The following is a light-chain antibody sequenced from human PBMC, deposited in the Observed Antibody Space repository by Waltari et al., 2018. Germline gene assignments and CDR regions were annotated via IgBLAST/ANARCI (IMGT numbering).Light chain of an antibody. Sequence: QSALTQPASVSGSPGQSITISCTGTSSDVCVYNYVSWFQHHPDKAPRLLLFDVPNRPSGVSNRFSGSKSGNTASLTISGLQAEDEADYYCSSYTSRATWVFGGGTRLAVL. CDR3: SSYTSRATWV. CDR2: DVP. CDR1: SSDVCVYNY. V-gene: IGLV2-14*03. J-gene: IGLJ3*02.